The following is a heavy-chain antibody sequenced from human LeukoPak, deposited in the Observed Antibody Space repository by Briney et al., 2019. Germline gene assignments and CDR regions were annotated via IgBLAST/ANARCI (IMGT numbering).Heavy chain of an antibody. Sequence: SQTLSLTCAISGDSVSSNSAAWNWIRQSPSRGLEWLGRTYYRSRWYNDYAVSVKSRITINPDTSKNQLSLQLNSVTPEDTAVYYCASDGLAQLWSGAFDIWGQGTMVTVSS. CDR3: ASDGLAQLWSGAFDI. CDR2: TYYRSRWYN. J-gene: IGHJ3*02. CDR1: GDSVSSNSAA. V-gene: IGHV6-1*01. D-gene: IGHD5-18*01.